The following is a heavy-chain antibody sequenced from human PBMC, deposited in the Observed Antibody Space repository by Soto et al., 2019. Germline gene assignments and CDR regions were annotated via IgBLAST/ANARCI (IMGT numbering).Heavy chain of an antibody. D-gene: IGHD2-8*02. Sequence: QVQLQESGPGLVKPSETLSLTCTVSGDSIRSYYWNWIRQPPGKRLEWIGYIYSSGHTNYNPSLMSRVTMSQDTSKNQFALMLTSVTAADTAVYYCARDSFTAGLYFDYWGRGTLVTISS. CDR2: IYSSGHT. V-gene: IGHV4-59*01. CDR1: GDSIRSYY. CDR3: ARDSFTAGLYFDY. J-gene: IGHJ4*02.